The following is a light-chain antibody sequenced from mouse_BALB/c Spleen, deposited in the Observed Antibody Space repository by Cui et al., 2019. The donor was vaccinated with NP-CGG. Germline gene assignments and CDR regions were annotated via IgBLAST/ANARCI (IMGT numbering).Light chain of an antibody. V-gene: IGLV1*01. CDR2: GTN. Sequence: ASVLQLTALTTSPGETVTLTCRSSTGAVTTNNYANWVQEKPVHLFTGLIGGTNNRAPGVPARFSGSLIGDKAALTITGAQTDDEAIYFCALWYSNHWVFGGGTKLTVL. CDR3: ALWYSNHWV. J-gene: IGLJ1*01. CDR1: TGAVTTNNY.